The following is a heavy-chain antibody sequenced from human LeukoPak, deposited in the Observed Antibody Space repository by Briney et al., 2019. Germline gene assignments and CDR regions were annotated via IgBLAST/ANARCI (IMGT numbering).Heavy chain of an antibody. D-gene: IGHD3-16*02. Sequence: ASVKVSCKSSGYTFTNYDINWVRQATGQGLEWMGWINPNSGKSGCAQKFQGRVTITRDTSIGTAYMELSSLKSEDTAVYYCAIESLGELSLPFLDYWGQGTLVTVSS. CDR1: GYTFTNYD. J-gene: IGHJ4*02. CDR3: AIESLGELSLPFLDY. CDR2: INPNSGKS. V-gene: IGHV1-8*03.